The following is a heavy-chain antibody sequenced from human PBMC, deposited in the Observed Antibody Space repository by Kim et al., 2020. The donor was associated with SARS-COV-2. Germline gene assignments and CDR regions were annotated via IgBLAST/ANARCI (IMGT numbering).Heavy chain of an antibody. J-gene: IGHJ6*02. D-gene: IGHD3-10*01. CDR2: ISWNSGSI. CDR3: ARAASLGDDYYYGMDF. Sequence: GGSLRLSCAASGFTFDDYAMHWVRQAPGKGLEWVSGISWNSGSIGYADSVKGRFTISRDNAKNSLYLQMNSLRAEDTALYYCARAASLGDDYYYGMDFWGQGTTVTVSS. CDR1: GFTFDDYA. V-gene: IGHV3-9*01.